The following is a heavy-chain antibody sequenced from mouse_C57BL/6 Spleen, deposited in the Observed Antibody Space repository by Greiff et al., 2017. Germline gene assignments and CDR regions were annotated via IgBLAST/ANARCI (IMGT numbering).Heavy chain of an antibody. CDR2: IDPSDSGT. Sequence: VQLQQPGAELVRPGSSVKLSCKASGYTFTSYWMHWVKQRPIQGLEWIGNIDPSDSGTHYNQKFKDKATLTVDKYSSTAYMQLSSLTSEDSAVYYCARWRNGYYGGWYFDVWGTGTTVTVSS. D-gene: IGHD2-3*01. CDR3: ARWRNGYYGGWYFDV. CDR1: GYTFTSYW. V-gene: IGHV1-52*01. J-gene: IGHJ1*03.